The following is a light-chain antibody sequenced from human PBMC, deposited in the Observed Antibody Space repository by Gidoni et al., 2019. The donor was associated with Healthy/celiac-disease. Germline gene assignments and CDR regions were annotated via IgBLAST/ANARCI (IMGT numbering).Light chain of an antibody. CDR1: QSVSSY. J-gene: IGKJ5*01. CDR2: HAS. Sequence: EIVSTQSLATLPWSPAERATLACRASQSVSSYFAWYPQKPGQAPRLLIYHASNRATGIPARFSGSGSGTDFTLTLSSLEPEDFAVYYCHQRSNWITFGQGTRLEIK. V-gene: IGKV3-11*01. CDR3: HQRSNWIT.